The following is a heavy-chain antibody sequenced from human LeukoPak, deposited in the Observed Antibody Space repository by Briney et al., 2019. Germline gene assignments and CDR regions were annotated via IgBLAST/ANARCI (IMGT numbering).Heavy chain of an antibody. CDR1: GGSISSSSYY. CDR2: IYYSGST. V-gene: IGHV4-39*01. D-gene: IGHD3-10*01. J-gene: IGHJ4*02. CDR3: ATLAYYYGSGSYSD. Sequence: SSETLSLTCTVSGGSISSSSYYWGWIRQPPGKGLEWIGSIYYSGSTYYNPSLKSRVTISVDTSKNQFSLKLSSVTAADTAVYYCATLAYYYGSGSYSDWGQGTLVTVSS.